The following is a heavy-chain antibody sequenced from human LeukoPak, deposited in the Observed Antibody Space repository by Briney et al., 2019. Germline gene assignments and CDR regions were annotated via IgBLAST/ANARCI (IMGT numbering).Heavy chain of an antibody. Sequence: GGSLRLPCAASGFSFDTYWMNWVRQAPGKGLEWVSYISSSGSTIYYADSVKGRFTISRGNAKNSLYLQMNSLRAEDTTVYHCARTVSEPLRYFDWLMSYFDYWGQGTLVTVSS. CDR2: ISSSGSTI. V-gene: IGHV3-48*04. CDR1: GFSFDTYW. D-gene: IGHD3-9*01. J-gene: IGHJ4*02. CDR3: ARTVSEPLRYFDWLMSYFDY.